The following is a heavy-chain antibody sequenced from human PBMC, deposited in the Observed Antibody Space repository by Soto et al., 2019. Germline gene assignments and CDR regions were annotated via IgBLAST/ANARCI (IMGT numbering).Heavy chain of an antibody. CDR2: ISYDGSNK. Sequence: ESGGGVVQPGRSLRLSCAASGFTFSSYGMHWVRQAPGKGLEWVAVISYDGSNKYYADSVKGRFTISRDNSKNTLYLQMNSLRAEDTAVYYCAKGHIVVVVAATWGAFDIWGQGTMVTVSS. V-gene: IGHV3-30*18. CDR1: GFTFSSYG. CDR3: AKGHIVVVVAATWGAFDI. J-gene: IGHJ3*02. D-gene: IGHD2-15*01.